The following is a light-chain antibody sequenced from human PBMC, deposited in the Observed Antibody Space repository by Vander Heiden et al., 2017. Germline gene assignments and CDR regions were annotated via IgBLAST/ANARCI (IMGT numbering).Light chain of an antibody. CDR1: QSLQHSNGNTY. V-gene: IGKV2-28*01. CDR3: MQVLQSPQT. J-gene: IGKJ3*01. Sequence: IVMTQSPLSLPVTPGEPASISCRSSQSLQHSNGNTYLDWYLQRPGQAPQLLIYLVSKRASGVPDRFTASGSGTEFTLRISRVEAEDVGIYYCMQVLQSPQTFGPGTKVDFK. CDR2: LVS.